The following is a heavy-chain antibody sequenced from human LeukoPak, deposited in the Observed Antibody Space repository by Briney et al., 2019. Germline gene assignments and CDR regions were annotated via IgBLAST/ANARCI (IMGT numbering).Heavy chain of an antibody. V-gene: IGHV4-30-4*01. Sequence: SQTLSLTCTVSGGSISSGDYYWSWIRQPPGKGLEWIGYIYYSGSTYYNPSLKSRATISVDTSKNQFSLKLSSVTAADTAVYYCARRGEGCSSTSCYRWFDPWGQGTLVTVSS. J-gene: IGHJ5*02. D-gene: IGHD2-2*02. CDR2: IYYSGST. CDR1: GGSISSGDYY. CDR3: ARRGEGCSSTSCYRWFDP.